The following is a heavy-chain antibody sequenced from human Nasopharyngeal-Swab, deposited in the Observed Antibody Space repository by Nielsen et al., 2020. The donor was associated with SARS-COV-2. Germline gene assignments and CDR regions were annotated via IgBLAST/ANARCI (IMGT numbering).Heavy chain of an antibody. Sequence: GGSLRLSCAASGFTFSSYSMNWVRQAPGKGLEWVSSISSSSSYIYYADSVKGRFTISRDNAKNSLYLQMNSLRAEDTAVYYCASDLTLIAVAGTGYWGQGTLVTVSS. CDR2: ISSSSSYI. D-gene: IGHD6-19*01. CDR1: GFTFSSYS. V-gene: IGHV3-21*01. CDR3: ASDLTLIAVAGTGY. J-gene: IGHJ4*02.